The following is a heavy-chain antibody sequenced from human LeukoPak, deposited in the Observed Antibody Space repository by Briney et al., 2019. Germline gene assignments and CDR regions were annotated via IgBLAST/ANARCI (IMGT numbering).Heavy chain of an antibody. D-gene: IGHD3-9*01. J-gene: IGHJ4*02. CDR2: INSDGSST. CDR1: GFTFSSYW. Sequence: PGGSLRLSCAASGFTFSSYWMHWVRHAPGKGLVWVSRINSDGSSTSYADSVKGRFTISRDNAKNTLYLQMNSLRAEDTAVYYCAKDIRHDILTGLLCNYWGQGTLVTVSS. CDR3: AKDIRHDILTGLLCNY. V-gene: IGHV3-74*01.